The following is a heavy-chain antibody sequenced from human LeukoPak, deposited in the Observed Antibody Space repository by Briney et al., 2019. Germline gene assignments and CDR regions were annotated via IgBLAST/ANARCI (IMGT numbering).Heavy chain of an antibody. CDR3: GRSRGYTYGFDY. Sequence: SESLSLTCTVSGRSLSTYYTNWIRHPPDKGLEWIGYIYYSGSTNYNPFPKSRVTITVDTSRNQFSLRVSSVTAADTAVYYCGRSRGYTYGFDYWGQGTLVTPSS. D-gene: IGHD5-18*01. CDR1: GRSLSTYY. CDR2: IYYSGST. V-gene: IGHV4-59*01. J-gene: IGHJ4*02.